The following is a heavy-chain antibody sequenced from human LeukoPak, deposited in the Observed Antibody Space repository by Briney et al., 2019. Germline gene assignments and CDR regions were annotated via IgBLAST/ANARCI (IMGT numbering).Heavy chain of an antibody. D-gene: IGHD3/OR15-3a*01. V-gene: IGHV4-4*07. J-gene: IGHJ6*03. Sequence: PSETLSLTCTVSGGSISSHYWSWIRQPAGKGLEWIGHMYISGSTDYNPSLKSRVTMSVETSKNQFSLKLSFVTAADTAVYYCAREVRTGYWPHVHYYYYMDVWGKGTTVTVSS. CDR1: GGSISSHY. CDR2: MYISGST. CDR3: AREVRTGYWPHVHYYYYMDV.